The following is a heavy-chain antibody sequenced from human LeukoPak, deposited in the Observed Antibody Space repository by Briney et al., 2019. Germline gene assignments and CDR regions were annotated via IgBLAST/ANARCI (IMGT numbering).Heavy chain of an antibody. CDR3: AKEEYSESCAYIDY. Sequence: GGSLRLSCAASGFTFSSYGMHWVRQAPGEGLEWVAVMSYDGNNKYYADSAKGRFTISRDNSKNTLYLQVNSLGAEDTAVYYCAKEEYSESCAYIDYWGQGTLVTVSS. D-gene: IGHD3-16*01. V-gene: IGHV3-30*18. J-gene: IGHJ4*02. CDR2: MSYDGNNK. CDR1: GFTFSSYG.